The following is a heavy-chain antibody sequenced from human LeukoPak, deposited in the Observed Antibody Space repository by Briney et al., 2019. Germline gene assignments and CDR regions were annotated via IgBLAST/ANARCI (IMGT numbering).Heavy chain of an antibody. V-gene: IGHV4-34*01. J-gene: IGHJ4*02. CDR1: GESFSDHY. D-gene: IGHD2-21*01. CDR3: ARGGGEAPSS. Sequence: PSETLSLTCAVYGESFSDHYWSWIRQPPGKGLEWIGEINHSGSTNYSPSLKSRVTISTDTSKNQFSLKPSSVTAADTAVYFCARGGGEAPSSWGQGILATVSS. CDR2: INHSGST.